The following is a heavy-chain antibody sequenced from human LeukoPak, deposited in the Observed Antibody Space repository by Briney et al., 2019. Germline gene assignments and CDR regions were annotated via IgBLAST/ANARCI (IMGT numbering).Heavy chain of an antibody. CDR3: AKGKVYGVSLGGICEDY. D-gene: IGHD4-17*01. CDR2: ISGSGGST. CDR1: GFTFSSFA. Sequence: PGGSLRLSCAASGFTFSSFAMSWVRQAPGKGLEWVSAISGSGGSTYYADSVKGRFTISRDNSKNTLYLQMNSLRAEDTAVYYCAKGKVYGVSLGGICEDYWGQGTLVTVSS. J-gene: IGHJ4*02. V-gene: IGHV3-23*01.